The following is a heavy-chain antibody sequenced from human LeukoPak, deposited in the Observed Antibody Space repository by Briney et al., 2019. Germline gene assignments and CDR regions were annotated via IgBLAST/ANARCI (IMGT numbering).Heavy chain of an antibody. V-gene: IGHV3-30*01. J-gene: IGHJ3*02. CDR3: ARFKVGTNTTQKNAFDI. D-gene: IGHD1-1*01. CDR2: ISFDATKE. Sequence: GGSLRLSCAASGFTFSNYAMHWVRQAPGKGLEWVAVISFDATKEYFGKSVKGRFTISRDNSKATLYLQMHRLRIEDTALYFCARFKVGTNTTQKNAFDIWGRGTEVAVSS. CDR1: GFTFSNYA.